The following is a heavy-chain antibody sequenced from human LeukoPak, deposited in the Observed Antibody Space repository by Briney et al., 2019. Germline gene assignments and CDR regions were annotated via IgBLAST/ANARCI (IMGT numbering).Heavy chain of an antibody. V-gene: IGHV4-61*02. D-gene: IGHD5-24*01. CDR1: GDSITSSIFY. Sequence: SSETLSLTCTVSGDSITSSIFYWSWIRQPAGKGLEWIGRIQTTGITNYNPSLESRVTISVDTSKNQVSLNVTSVTAADTAVYYCARYRRDGHNRPFDYWGQGTLATVSS. CDR2: IQTTGIT. CDR3: ARYRRDGHNRPFDY. J-gene: IGHJ4*02.